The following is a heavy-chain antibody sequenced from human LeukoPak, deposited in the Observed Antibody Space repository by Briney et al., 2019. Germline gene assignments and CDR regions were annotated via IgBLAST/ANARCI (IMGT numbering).Heavy chain of an antibody. D-gene: IGHD3-10*02. V-gene: IGHV4-30-4*01. J-gene: IGHJ6*02. CDR3: ASRTVRGVIIPYYYGMDV. Sequence: SETLSLTCTVSGGSISSGDYSWSWIRQPPGKGLEWIGYIYYSGSTYYNPSLKSRVTISVDTSKNQFSLKLSSVTAADTAVYYCASRTVRGVIIPYYYGMDVWGQGTTVTVSS. CDR1: GGSISSGDYS. CDR2: IYYSGST.